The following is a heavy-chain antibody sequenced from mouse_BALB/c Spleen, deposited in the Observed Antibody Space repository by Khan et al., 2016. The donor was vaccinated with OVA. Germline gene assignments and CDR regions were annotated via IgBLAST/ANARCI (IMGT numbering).Heavy chain of an antibody. CDR1: GFSLTNYS. D-gene: IGHD2-4*01. J-gene: IGHJ3*01. Sequence: VQLQESGPGLVQPSQSLSITCTVSGFSLTNYSVHWVRQSPGKGLEWLGVIWSAGSTDYNAAFISRLTIRKDNSRSQVFFKMNSLQPKDTAIYXCARRGYDYGRGALFAYWGQGTLVTVSA. V-gene: IGHV2-2*02. CDR2: IWSAGST. CDR3: ARRGYDYGRGALFAY.